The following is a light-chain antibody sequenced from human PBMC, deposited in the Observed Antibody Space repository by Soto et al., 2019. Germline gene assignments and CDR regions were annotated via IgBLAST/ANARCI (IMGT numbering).Light chain of an antibody. CDR3: QKYGGAPYT. J-gene: IGKJ3*01. Sequence: DIQMTQSPSSLSAALGDRVTITCRASQDIRDYLVWYQQRPGKVPSLLIYAASTLQSGVPSRFSGSGFGTDFTLTISSLQSEDVATYYCQKYGGAPYTFGPGTKVDLK. CDR1: QDIRDY. V-gene: IGKV1-27*01. CDR2: AAS.